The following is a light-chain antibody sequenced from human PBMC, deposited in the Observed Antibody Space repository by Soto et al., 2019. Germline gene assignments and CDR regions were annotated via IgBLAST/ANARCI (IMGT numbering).Light chain of an antibody. CDR3: QQSSCYPLS. V-gene: IGKV3-20*01. CDR1: QSVSSY. J-gene: IGKJ4*01. Sequence: SLVTVALKKEEIDTLSCRASQSVSSYLAWYQQKPGQAPRLLIYDASSRATGIPHRFSGGGSGTDFSLTIIRLEAEDVVVYYCQQSSCYPLSFGGGTKVDI. CDR2: DAS.